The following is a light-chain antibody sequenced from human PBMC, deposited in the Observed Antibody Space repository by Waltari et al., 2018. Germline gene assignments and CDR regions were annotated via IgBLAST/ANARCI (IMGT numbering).Light chain of an antibody. CDR2: RDD. Sequence: SYEVTQPPSVSVSPRQRATITCSGENLGSKSVSWYQQKSGQSPVLVIYRDDKRPSGIPERFSGSNSGNTATLTISGTQPMDEADYYCQAWDSSAFVFGAGTKVTVL. CDR1: NLGSKS. V-gene: IGLV3-1*01. J-gene: IGLJ1*01. CDR3: QAWDSSAFV.